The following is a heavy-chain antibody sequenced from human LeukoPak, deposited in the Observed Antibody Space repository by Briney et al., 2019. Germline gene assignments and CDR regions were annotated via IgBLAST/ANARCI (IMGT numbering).Heavy chain of an antibody. J-gene: IGHJ4*02. CDR2: INEDGSTT. CDR1: GFTFSSNW. CDR3: VRDLGGRSGH. D-gene: IGHD1-26*01. Sequence: GGSLRLSCAASGFTFSSNWMHWVRQAPGKGLVWFSRINEDGSTTNYADSVKGRSTIFRDNAKNTLYLQMNSLRAEDTAVYYCVRDLGGRSGHWGQGTLVTVSS. V-gene: IGHV3-74*01.